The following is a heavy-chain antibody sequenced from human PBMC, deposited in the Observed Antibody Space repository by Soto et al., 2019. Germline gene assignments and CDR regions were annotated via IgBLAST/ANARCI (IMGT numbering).Heavy chain of an antibody. CDR2: MNPNSGNT. CDR1: GYTFTSYD. CDR3: ALASHCSSTSCYYTDY. D-gene: IGHD2-2*01. J-gene: IGHJ4*02. V-gene: IGHV1-8*01. Sequence: ASGKVSCKASGYTFTSYDINWVRQATGQGLERKGRMNPNSGNTGYAQKLQGRVTMTRNTSISTAYIQLISLRFEDTALYYCALASHCSSTSCYYTDYWGQGALVTVS.